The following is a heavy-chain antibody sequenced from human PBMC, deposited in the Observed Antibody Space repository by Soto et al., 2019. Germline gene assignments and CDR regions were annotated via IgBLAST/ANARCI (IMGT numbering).Heavy chain of an antibody. D-gene: IGHD3-10*01. V-gene: IGHV3-7*01. Sequence: GGSLRLSCAASGLVFDSWWMSWVRQAPGKGLEWVATIKPDGGQDYYADSVKGRFTISRDIARNSLYLQMNSLRVEDTAVYYCATDYYNYFEYWGQGTLVTVSS. CDR3: ATDYYNYFEY. CDR1: GLVFDSWW. CDR2: IKPDGGQD. J-gene: IGHJ4*02.